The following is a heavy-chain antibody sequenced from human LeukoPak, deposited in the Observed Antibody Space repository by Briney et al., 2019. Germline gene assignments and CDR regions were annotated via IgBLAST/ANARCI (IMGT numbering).Heavy chain of an antibody. Sequence: GRSLRLSCVASGFSLSNFQMYWVRQAPGKGLEWVSIISLDGSTEFYADSVKGRFTISRDTASNTMHLEMNNLRIEDTAVYYCMRDYMGWFDPRGQGSLVTVSS. V-gene: IGHV3-30-3*01. CDR1: GFSLSNFQ. D-gene: IGHD3-10*01. CDR3: MRDYMGWFDP. J-gene: IGHJ5*02. CDR2: ISLDGSTE.